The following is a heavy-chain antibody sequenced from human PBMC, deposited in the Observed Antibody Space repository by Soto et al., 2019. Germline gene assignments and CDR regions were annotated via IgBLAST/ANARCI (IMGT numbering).Heavy chain of an antibody. D-gene: IGHD1-26*01. V-gene: IGHV1-46*01. CDR3: ARVLGGATPFFVY. J-gene: IGHJ4*02. CDR2: INPSGGSA. CDR1: GGTFSSYA. Sequence: GASVKVSCKESGGTFSSYAIAWVRQAPGQGLEWMGIINPSGGSANYAQEFQGRVTMTRDTSTSTVYMELSSLRSEDTAVYYCARVLGGATPFFVYWGQGTLVTVSS.